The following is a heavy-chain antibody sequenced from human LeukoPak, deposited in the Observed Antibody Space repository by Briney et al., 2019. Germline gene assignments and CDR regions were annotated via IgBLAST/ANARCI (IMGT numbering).Heavy chain of an antibody. CDR3: TRVDSSSWWRDFDAFDI. Sequence: PGGSLRLSCAASGFTFSTYAMHWVRQAPGMGLEYVSGISSNGGSTSYANSVKGRFTISRDNSKNTLYLQMNSLRVEDTAVYYCTRVDSSSWWRDFDAFDIWGQGTMVTVSS. V-gene: IGHV3-64*01. CDR2: ISSNGGST. CDR1: GFTFSTYA. J-gene: IGHJ3*02. D-gene: IGHD6-13*01.